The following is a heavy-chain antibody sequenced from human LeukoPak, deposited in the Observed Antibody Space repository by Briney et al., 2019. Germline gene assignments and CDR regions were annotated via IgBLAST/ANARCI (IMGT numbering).Heavy chain of an antibody. CDR3: ARVGSTRRDAFDT. V-gene: IGHV4-34*01. D-gene: IGHD2-2*01. J-gene: IGHJ3*02. Sequence: SETPSLTCTVYVGPFCGYYGSWIRQPPGKGLEWVGEINHSGSTNYNPSLKSRVTISVDTSKNQFHLKLSSVTAADTAVYYCARVGSTRRDAFDTWGQGTMVTVSS. CDR2: INHSGST. CDR1: VGPFCGYY.